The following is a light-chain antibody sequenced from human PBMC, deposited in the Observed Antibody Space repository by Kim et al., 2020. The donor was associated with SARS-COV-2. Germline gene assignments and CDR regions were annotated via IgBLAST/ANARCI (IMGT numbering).Light chain of an antibody. Sequence: SPGERATLPCRASQSVRSNYLAWYQQKPGQAPRLLIYGASSRATGIPDRFSGSGSGTDFTLTITRLEPEDFAVYYCQQYSSSPATFGQGTKVDIK. CDR3: QQYSSSPAT. V-gene: IGKV3-20*01. CDR2: GAS. J-gene: IGKJ1*01. CDR1: QSVRSNY.